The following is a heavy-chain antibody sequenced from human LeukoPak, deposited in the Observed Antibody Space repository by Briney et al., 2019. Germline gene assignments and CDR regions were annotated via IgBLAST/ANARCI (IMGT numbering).Heavy chain of an antibody. CDR1: VFSVSSYG. CDR2: IYSGGST. J-gene: IGHJ6*03. Sequence: GGSLRLSCAASVFSVSSYGMHWVRQAPGKGLEGVSVIYSGGSTYYADSVNGRSTISRDNSKNTLYLQMNSLRAEDTAVYYCASGSGSYRTPYYYMNVWGTGTTVTVSS. D-gene: IGHD3-10*01. CDR3: ASGSGSYRTPYYYMNV. V-gene: IGHV3-NL1*01.